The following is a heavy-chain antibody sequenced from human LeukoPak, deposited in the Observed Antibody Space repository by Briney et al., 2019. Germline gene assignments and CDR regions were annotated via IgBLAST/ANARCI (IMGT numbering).Heavy chain of an antibody. CDR1: GFTFSTYW. V-gene: IGHV3-7*01. CDR3: ARDVGGSLDY. CDR2: IKEDESAK. D-gene: IGHD1-26*01. J-gene: IGHJ4*02. Sequence: GGSLRLSCTASGFTFSTYWMAWVRQAPGKGLEWVANIKEDESAKHQADSVKGRFTIFRDNAQNSAYLQMSSLRGEDTAVYYCARDVGGSLDYWGQGTLVTVSS.